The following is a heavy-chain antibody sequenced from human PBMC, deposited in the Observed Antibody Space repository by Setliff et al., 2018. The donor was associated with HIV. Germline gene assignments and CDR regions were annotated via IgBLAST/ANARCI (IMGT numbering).Heavy chain of an antibody. J-gene: IGHJ3*02. V-gene: IGHV4-34*01. CDR1: GGSFSGYF. CDR3: ARVGDFLDSSDYYSVLDAFDI. CDR2: INHSGDT. D-gene: IGHD3-22*01. Sequence: PSETLSLTCAVYGGSFSGYFWTWIRQPPQKRLEWIGEINHSGDTNYNPSLKSRVTISIDTSNNQFSLKLSSVTAADTAMYYCARVGDFLDSSDYYSVLDAFDIWGQGTMVTVSS.